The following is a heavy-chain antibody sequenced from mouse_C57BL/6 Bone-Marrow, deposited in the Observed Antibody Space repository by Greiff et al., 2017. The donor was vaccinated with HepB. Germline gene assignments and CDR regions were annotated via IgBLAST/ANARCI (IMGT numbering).Heavy chain of an antibody. CDR3: ARDRGVTTGGYYAMDY. CDR2: ISDGGSYT. V-gene: IGHV5-4*01. J-gene: IGHJ4*01. Sequence: EVMLVESGGGLVKPGGSLKLSCAASGFTFSSYAMSWVRQTPEKRLEWVATISDGGSYTYYPDNVKGRFTISRDNAKNNLYLQMSHLKSEDTAMYYCARDRGVTTGGYYAMDYWGQGTSVTVSS. CDR1: GFTFSSYA. D-gene: IGHD2-5*01.